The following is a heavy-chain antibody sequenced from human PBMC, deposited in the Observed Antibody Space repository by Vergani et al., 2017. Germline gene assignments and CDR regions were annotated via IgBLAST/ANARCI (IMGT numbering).Heavy chain of an antibody. CDR2: ISYDGSNK. D-gene: IGHD2-15*01. CDR3: AKDGSGGSFDY. CDR1: GFTFSSYG. J-gene: IGHJ4*02. V-gene: IGHV3-30*18. Sequence: QVQLVESGGGVVQPGRSLRLSCAASGFTFSSYGMHWVRQAPGKGLEWVAVISYDGSNKYYGDSVKGRFTISRDNSKNTLYLQMNSLRAEDTAVYYCAKDGSGGSFDYWGQGTLVTVSS.